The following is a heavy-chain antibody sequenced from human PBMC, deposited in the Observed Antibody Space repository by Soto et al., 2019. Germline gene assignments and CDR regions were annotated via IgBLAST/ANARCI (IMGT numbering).Heavy chain of an antibody. CDR1: GGTFSSYA. V-gene: IGHV1-69*13. Sequence: GASVKVSCKASGGTFSSYAISWVRQAPGQGLEWMGGIIPIFGTANYAQKFQGRVTITADESTSTAYMELSSLRSEDTAVYYCAMAPLKGYCSGGSCPQFDYWGQGTLVTVSS. CDR3: AMAPLKGYCSGGSCPQFDY. CDR2: IIPIFGTA. J-gene: IGHJ4*02. D-gene: IGHD2-15*01.